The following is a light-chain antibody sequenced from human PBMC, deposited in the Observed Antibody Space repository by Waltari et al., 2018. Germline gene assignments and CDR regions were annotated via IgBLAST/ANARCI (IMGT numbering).Light chain of an antibody. CDR1: SSNIGSNY. J-gene: IGLJ2*01. Sequence: QSVLTQPPSTSGTPGQRVTISCSGSSSNIGSNYVYWYQHPPGTAPKLLIYKNNQRPSGVPDRFSGSRSGTSASLAISGLRSEDEADYFCAVWDDSLSGFVLFSGGTKLTV. CDR3: AVWDDSLSGFVL. V-gene: IGLV1-47*01. CDR2: KNN.